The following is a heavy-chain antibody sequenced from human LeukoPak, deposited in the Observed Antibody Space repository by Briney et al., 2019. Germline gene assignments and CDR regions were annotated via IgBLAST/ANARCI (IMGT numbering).Heavy chain of an antibody. CDR1: GGSISSYY. CDR3: AREYTGIAEYYFDY. V-gene: IGHV4-4*07. Sequence: SETLSLTCTVSGGSISSYYWSWIRQPAGKGLEWIGRIYTSGGTNYNPSLKSRVTMSVDTSKNQLSLKLSSVTAADTAVYYCAREYTGIAEYYFDYWGQGTLVTVSS. CDR2: IYTSGGT. D-gene: IGHD6-13*01. J-gene: IGHJ4*02.